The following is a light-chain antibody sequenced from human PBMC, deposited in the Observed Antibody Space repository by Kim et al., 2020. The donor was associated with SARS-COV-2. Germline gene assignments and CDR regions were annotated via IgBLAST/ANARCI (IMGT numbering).Light chain of an antibody. CDR1: QIISSY. V-gene: IGKV1-39*01. CDR2: SAS. J-gene: IGKJ3*01. CDR3: QQNYSTPLT. Sequence: ASVGDIFTFTCRASQIISSYLNWYQQKPGKAPKLLIYSASSLQSGVPSRFSGSGSGTDFTLTISSLQPEDFATYYCQQNYSTPLTFGPGTKVDIK.